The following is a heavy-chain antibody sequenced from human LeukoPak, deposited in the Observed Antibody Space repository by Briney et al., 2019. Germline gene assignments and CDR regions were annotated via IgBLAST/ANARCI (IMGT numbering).Heavy chain of an antibody. Sequence: GRSLRLSCGAAGFSFTGHALTWVRQAPGKGLEWVSSISPSGDTYYADSVKGRFTSSRDSSTSTLYLQMNSLRVEDTAVYYCAKVTWFGEPGWGHGTLVTVSS. CDR2: ISPSGDT. V-gene: IGHV3-23*01. J-gene: IGHJ4*01. CDR1: GFSFTGHA. CDR3: AKVTWFGEPG. D-gene: IGHD3-10*01.